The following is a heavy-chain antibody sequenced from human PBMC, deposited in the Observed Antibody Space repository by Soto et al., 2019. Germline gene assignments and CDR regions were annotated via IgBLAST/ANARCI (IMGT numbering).Heavy chain of an antibody. Sequence: PGGSLRLSCAVSGFTFSSYWMGWVRQAPGKGLEWVANIKQDGSEKYYVDSVKGRFTISRDNAKNSLFLQMSSLRAEDTAVYYCARGHEWLPIIAAAGTSDYWGQGTLVTVSS. CDR1: GFTFSSYW. CDR3: ARGHEWLPIIAAAGTSDY. D-gene: IGHD6-13*01. J-gene: IGHJ4*02. CDR2: IKQDGSEK. V-gene: IGHV3-7*04.